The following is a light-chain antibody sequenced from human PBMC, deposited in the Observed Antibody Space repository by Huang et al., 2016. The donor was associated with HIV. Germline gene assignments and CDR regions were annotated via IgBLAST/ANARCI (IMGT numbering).Light chain of an antibody. CDR1: QSVNNNL. CDR3: HQYGDSRGT. J-gene: IGKJ1*01. CDR2: GST. Sequence: EIVLTQSPGTLSLSPGERATLSCRPRQSVNNNLLAWYQQKPGLTPHLLSYGSTSRAAGVPDRFSGSGSGTDFTLTISRLEPEDCAVYYCHQYGDSRGTFGQGTKVEIK. V-gene: IGKV3-20*01.